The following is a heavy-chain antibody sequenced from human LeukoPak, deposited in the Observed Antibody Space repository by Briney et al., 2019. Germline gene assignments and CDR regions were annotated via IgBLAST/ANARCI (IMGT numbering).Heavy chain of an antibody. V-gene: IGHV3-23*01. CDR2: ISGSGGST. Sequence: GGSLRLSCAASGFTFSSYAMSWVRHAPGKGLEWVSAISGSGGSTYFADSVKGRFTISRDNSKNTLYLQMNSLRAEDTAVYYCAKRTVYGGNAFDYWGQGTLVTVSS. CDR3: AKRTVYGGNAFDY. CDR1: GFTFSSYA. J-gene: IGHJ4*02. D-gene: IGHD4-23*01.